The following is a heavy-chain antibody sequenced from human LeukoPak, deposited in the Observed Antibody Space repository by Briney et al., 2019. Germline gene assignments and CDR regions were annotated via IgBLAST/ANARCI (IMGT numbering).Heavy chain of an antibody. Sequence: ETLSLTCAVYGGSFSGYYWSWIRQPPGKGLEWVSAISGSGGSTYYADSVKGRFTISRDNSKNTLYLQMNSLRAEDTAVYYCAKGGFSGSYYYFDYWGQGTLVTVSS. J-gene: IGHJ4*02. CDR2: ISGSGGST. D-gene: IGHD1-26*01. CDR1: GGSFSGYY. CDR3: AKGGFSGSYYYFDY. V-gene: IGHV3-23*01.